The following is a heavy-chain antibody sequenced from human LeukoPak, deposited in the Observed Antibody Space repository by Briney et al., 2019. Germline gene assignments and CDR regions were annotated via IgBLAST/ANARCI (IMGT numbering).Heavy chain of an antibody. CDR3: ARDGVRELTSPDAFDI. CDR2: ISAYNGNT. V-gene: IGHV1-18*01. J-gene: IGHJ3*02. Sequence: ASVKVSCKASGDTFTSYGISWVRQAPGQGLECIGWISAYNGNTNYAQKLQGRVTMTTDTSTSTAYMELRSLRSDDTAVYYCARDGVRELTSPDAFDIWGQGTMVTVSS. D-gene: IGHD1-26*01. CDR1: GDTFTSYG.